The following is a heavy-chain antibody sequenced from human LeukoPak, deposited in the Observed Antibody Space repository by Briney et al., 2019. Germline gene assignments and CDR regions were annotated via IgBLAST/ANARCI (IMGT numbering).Heavy chain of an antibody. J-gene: IGHJ4*02. Sequence: GGSLRLSCAASGFTFSSYAMSWARQAPGKGLEWVSAISGSGGSTYYADSVKGRFTISRDNSKNTLYLQMNSLRAEDTAVYYCAKDEVVVITNLFDYWGQGTLVTVSS. CDR2: ISGSGGST. V-gene: IGHV3-23*01. CDR3: AKDEVVVITNLFDY. D-gene: IGHD3-22*01. CDR1: GFTFSSYA.